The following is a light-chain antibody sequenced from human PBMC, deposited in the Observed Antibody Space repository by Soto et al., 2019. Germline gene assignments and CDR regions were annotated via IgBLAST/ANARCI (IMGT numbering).Light chain of an antibody. J-gene: IGKJ1*01. Sequence: EIVLTQSPGTLSLSPGERATLSCRASQSVGRNYLAWYQQKPGQAPRLLIYDASSRATGIPDSFSGSRSGTDFTLTISRLEPEDFAVYYCHQYAASPLTFGQGTKVEIK. CDR2: DAS. V-gene: IGKV3-20*01. CDR1: QSVGRNY. CDR3: HQYAASPLT.